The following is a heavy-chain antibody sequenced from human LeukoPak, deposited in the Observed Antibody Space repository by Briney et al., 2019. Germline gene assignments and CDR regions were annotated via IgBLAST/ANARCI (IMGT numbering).Heavy chain of an antibody. D-gene: IGHD3-22*01. Sequence: PGESLRLSCAASGFTFSSYSMNWVRQAPGKGLEWVSYISSSSSTIYYADSVKGRFTISRDNAKNSLYLQMNSLRAEDTAVYYCARNAASGVVVITSFDYWGQGTLVTVSS. CDR3: ARNAASGVVVITSFDY. CDR1: GFTFSSYS. J-gene: IGHJ4*02. CDR2: ISSSSSTI. V-gene: IGHV3-48*04.